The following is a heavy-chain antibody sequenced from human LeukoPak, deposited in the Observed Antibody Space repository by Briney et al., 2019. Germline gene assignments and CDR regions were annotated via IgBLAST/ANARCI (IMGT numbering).Heavy chain of an antibody. CDR3: AREDSSGWDY. J-gene: IGHJ4*02. CDR2: INPSGGST. D-gene: IGHD6-19*01. V-gene: IGHV1-46*01. Sequence: ASVKVSCKASGYTFTSYGISWVRQAPGQGLEWMGIINPSGGSTSYAQKFQGRVTMTRDTSTSTVYMELSSLRSEDTAVYYCAREDSSGWDYWGQGTLVTVSS. CDR1: GYTFTSYG.